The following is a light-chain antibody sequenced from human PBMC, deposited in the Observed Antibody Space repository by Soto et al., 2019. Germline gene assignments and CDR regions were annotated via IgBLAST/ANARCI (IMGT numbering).Light chain of an antibody. CDR1: QDISNY. Sequence: DIQMTQSPSSLSASVGNRVIITCRVSQDISNYLAWYQQKPGKVPKLLIYGASTLQSEVPSRFSGSGSGTDFTLTISSLQPEDVATYYCQKHNSAPLFGGGTKVEIK. CDR2: GAS. J-gene: IGKJ4*01. V-gene: IGKV1-27*01. CDR3: QKHNSAPL.